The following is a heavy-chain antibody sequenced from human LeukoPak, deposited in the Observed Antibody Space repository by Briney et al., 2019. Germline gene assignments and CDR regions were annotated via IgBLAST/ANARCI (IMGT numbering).Heavy chain of an antibody. CDR3: ARDRYCGGDCYSHFDL. D-gene: IGHD2-21*02. CDR2: IYYSGST. Sequence: SETLSLTCTVSGGSISSGGYYWSWIRQHPGKGLEGIGYIYYSGSTYYNPSLKSRVTISVDTSKNQFSLKLSSVTAADTAVYYCARDRYCGGDCYSHFDLWGRGTLVTVSS. V-gene: IGHV4-31*03. CDR1: GGSISSGGYY. J-gene: IGHJ2*01.